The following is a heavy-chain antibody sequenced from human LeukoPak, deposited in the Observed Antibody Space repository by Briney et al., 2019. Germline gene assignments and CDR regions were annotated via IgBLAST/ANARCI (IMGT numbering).Heavy chain of an antibody. J-gene: IGHJ5*02. CDR2: MNPNSGNT. CDR1: GYTFTSYD. Sequence: ASVKVSCKASGYTFTSYDINWVRQATGQGLEWMGWMNPNSGNTNYAQKLQGRVTMTTDTSTSTAYMELRSLRSDDTAVYYCARDLPAATVNWFDPWGQGTLVTVSS. D-gene: IGHD2-2*01. CDR3: ARDLPAATVNWFDP. V-gene: IGHV1-18*01.